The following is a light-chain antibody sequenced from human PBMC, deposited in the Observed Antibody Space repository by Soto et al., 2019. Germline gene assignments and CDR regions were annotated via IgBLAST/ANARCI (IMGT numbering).Light chain of an antibody. V-gene: IGKV3-15*01. CDR3: QRYNNWPLT. Sequence: EIVMTQSPATLSVSPGERATLSCRASQSVSSKLAWYQQRPGQAPRLLIYDASTRATGIPARFSGSGSGTGFTLTISSLQSEDFAVYYCQRYNNWPLTFGGGTKVEIK. J-gene: IGKJ4*01. CDR1: QSVSSK. CDR2: DAS.